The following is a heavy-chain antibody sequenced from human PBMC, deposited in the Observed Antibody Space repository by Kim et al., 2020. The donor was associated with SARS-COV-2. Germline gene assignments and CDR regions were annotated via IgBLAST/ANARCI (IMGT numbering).Heavy chain of an antibody. D-gene: IGHD3-16*02. V-gene: IGHV3-21*01. CDR2: ISSSISYI. J-gene: IGHJ3*02. CDR1: GFTFSSYS. CDR3: ARDETHYVWGSYRTADAFGI. Sequence: GGSLRLSCAASGFTFSSYSMNWVRQAPGKGLEWVSSISSSISYIYYADSVKGRFTISRDNAKNSLYLQMNSLRAEDTAVYYCARDETHYVWGSYRTADAFGIWGQGTMVTVSS.